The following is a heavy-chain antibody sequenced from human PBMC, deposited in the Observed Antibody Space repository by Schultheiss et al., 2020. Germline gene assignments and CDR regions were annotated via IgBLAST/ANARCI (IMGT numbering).Heavy chain of an antibody. CDR2: IYYSGST. D-gene: IGHD6-19*01. CDR1: GGSISSYY. Sequence: SETLSLTCTVSGGSISSYYWSWIRQPPGKGLEWIGYIYYSGSTNYNPSLKSRVTISVDTSKNQFSLKLSSVTAADTAVYYRATARVAAYYFDYWGQGTLVTVSS. CDR3: ATARVAAYYFDY. J-gene: IGHJ4*02. V-gene: IGHV4-59*01.